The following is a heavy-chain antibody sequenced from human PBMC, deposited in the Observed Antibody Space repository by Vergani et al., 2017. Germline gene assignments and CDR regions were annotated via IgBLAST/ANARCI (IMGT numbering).Heavy chain of an antibody. D-gene: IGHD2-2*02. CDR1: GFALNRHA. CDR2: ISFDGTNE. V-gene: IGHV3-30-3*01. J-gene: IGHJ4*02. Sequence: QVQLVESGGGVVQPGTSLRLSCVVSGFALNRHAMYWVRQAPGKGLEWVVGISFDGTNEYYPDLVKGRFTISRDIAKNTLYLQVRSLRLEDTGVYHCVRDRGVCDEGRCYTEAWDYWGEGTAVTVSS. CDR3: VRDRGVCDEGRCYTEAWDY.